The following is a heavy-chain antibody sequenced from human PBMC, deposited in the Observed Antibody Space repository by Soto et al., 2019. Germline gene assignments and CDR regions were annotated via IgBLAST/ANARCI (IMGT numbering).Heavy chain of an antibody. V-gene: IGHV3-30*03. J-gene: IGHJ6*02. CDR1: GFTFSSYS. Sequence: PGGSLRLSCAASGFTFSSYSMNWVRQAPGKGLEWVAVISYDGSNKYYADSVKGRFTISRDNSKNTLYLRMNSLRAEDTAVYYCARRISTYYDFWSGYPSTGGAMDVWGQGTTVTVSS. CDR2: ISYDGSNK. D-gene: IGHD3-3*01. CDR3: ARRISTYYDFWSGYPSTGGAMDV.